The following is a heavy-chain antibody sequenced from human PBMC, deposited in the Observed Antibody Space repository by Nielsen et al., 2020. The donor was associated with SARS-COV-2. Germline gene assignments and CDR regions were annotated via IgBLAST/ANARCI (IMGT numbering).Heavy chain of an antibody. Sequence: ASVKVSCKVSGYTLTELSMHWVRQAPGKGLEWMGGFDPEDGETIYAQKFQGRVTMTRDTSTSTVYMELSSLRSEDTAVYYCARDVGATSLGLDYWGQGTLVTVSS. CDR1: GYTLTELS. J-gene: IGHJ4*02. CDR3: ARDVGATSLGLDY. V-gene: IGHV1-24*01. CDR2: FDPEDGET. D-gene: IGHD1-26*01.